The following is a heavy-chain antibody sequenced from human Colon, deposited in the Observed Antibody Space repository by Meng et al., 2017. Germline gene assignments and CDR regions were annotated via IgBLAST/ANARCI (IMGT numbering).Heavy chain of an antibody. CDR2: VFHTGGT. CDR1: GASINTRNW. CDR3: ARGGDWGFDY. V-gene: IGHV4-4*02. Sequence: SGQGAVKPSGTLSLTCAVSGASINTRNWWNWVRQAPGKGLEWIGDVFHTGGTSYNPSLESRLTISVDRSKNQFYLNLRSVTAADTATYYCARGGDWGFDYWGPGTLVTVSS. J-gene: IGHJ4*02. D-gene: IGHD3-16*01.